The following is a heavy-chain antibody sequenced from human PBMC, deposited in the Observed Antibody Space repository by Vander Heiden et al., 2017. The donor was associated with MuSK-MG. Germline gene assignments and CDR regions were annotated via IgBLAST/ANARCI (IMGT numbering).Heavy chain of an antibody. CDR3: AKDALVATMTRFYYYYYMDV. J-gene: IGHJ6*03. Sequence: EVQLLESGGGLVQPGGSLRLSCAPSGFTFSSYAMSWVRQGPGKGLEWVSGISGSGGNTYYADSVKGRFTISRDNSKNTLYLQMNSLRAEDTAVYYCAKDALVATMTRFYYYYYMDVWGKGTTVTVSS. D-gene: IGHD5-12*01. V-gene: IGHV3-23*01. CDR2: ISGSGGNT. CDR1: GFTFSSYA.